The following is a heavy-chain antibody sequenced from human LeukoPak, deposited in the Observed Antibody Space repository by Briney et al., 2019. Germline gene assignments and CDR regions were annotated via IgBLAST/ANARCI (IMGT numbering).Heavy chain of an antibody. V-gene: IGHV3-23*01. CDR3: AKAGEGYCSGGSCYSYYYFDY. CDR2: ISGSGGST. J-gene: IGHJ4*02. D-gene: IGHD2-15*01. CDR1: GFTFSSYA. Sequence: PGGSLRLSCAASGFTFSSYAMSWVRQAPGKGLEWVSAISGSGGSTYYADSVKGRFTISRDNSKNTLYLQMNSLRAEDTAVYYCAKAGEGYCSGGSCYSYYYFDYWGRGTLVTVSS.